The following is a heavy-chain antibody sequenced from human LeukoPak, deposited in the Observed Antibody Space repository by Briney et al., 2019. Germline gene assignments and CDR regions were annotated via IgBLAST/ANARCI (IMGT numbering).Heavy chain of an antibody. D-gene: IGHD6-13*01. CDR3: ARPAAAGTFVSTFYYYYGMDV. CDR1: GYTFTSYD. J-gene: IGHJ6*02. CDR2: MNPNSGNA. Sequence: ASVKVSCKASGYTFTSYDINWVRQATGQGLEWMGWMNPNSGNAGYAQKFQGGVTMTRNTSIGTVYMELSSLRSEDTAVYYCARPAAAGTFVSTFYYYYGMDVWGQGTTVTVSS. V-gene: IGHV1-8*01.